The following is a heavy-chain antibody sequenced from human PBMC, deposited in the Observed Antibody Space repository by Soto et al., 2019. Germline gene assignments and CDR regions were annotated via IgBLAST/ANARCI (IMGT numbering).Heavy chain of an antibody. CDR3: ARHRTYYDILTGYRGGDWFDP. CDR1: GGSIRSYY. Sequence: SETLSLTCTVSGGSIRSYYWSWIRQPPGKGLEWIGYIYYSGSTNYNPSLKSRVTISVDTSKNQFSLKLSSVTAADTAVYYCARHRTYYDILTGYRGGDWFDPWGQGTLVTVSS. D-gene: IGHD3-9*01. V-gene: IGHV4-59*08. CDR2: IYYSGST. J-gene: IGHJ5*02.